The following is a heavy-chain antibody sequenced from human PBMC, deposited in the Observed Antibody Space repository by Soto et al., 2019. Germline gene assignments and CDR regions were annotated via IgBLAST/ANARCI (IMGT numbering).Heavy chain of an antibody. CDR1: GGSFSGYY. Sequence: SETLSLTCAVYGGSFSGYYWSWIRQPPGKGLEWIGEINHSGSTNYNPSLKSRVTISVDTSKNQFSLKLSSVTAADTAGYYCARGQRIQVYICPWYVPSRNYYYGMDVWGQGYMVTVSS. CDR3: ARGQRIQVYICPWYVPSRNYYYGMDV. V-gene: IGHV4-34*01. CDR2: INHSGST. D-gene: IGHD2-8*01. J-gene: IGHJ6*02.